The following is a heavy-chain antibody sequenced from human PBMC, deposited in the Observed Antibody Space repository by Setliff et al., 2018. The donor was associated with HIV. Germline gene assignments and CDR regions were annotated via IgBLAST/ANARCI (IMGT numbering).Heavy chain of an antibody. D-gene: IGHD3-22*01. CDR1: GYTFTSYD. CDR3: ARERYYYDSSGYRAFDI. Sequence: ASVKVSCKASGYTFTSYDINWVRQATGQGLEWMGWMNPNSGNTGYAQKFQGRVTMTRNTSISTAYMELSSLRSEDTAVYYCARERYYYDSSGYRAFDIWGQGTMVTVSS. CDR2: MNPNSGNT. V-gene: IGHV1-8*02. J-gene: IGHJ3*02.